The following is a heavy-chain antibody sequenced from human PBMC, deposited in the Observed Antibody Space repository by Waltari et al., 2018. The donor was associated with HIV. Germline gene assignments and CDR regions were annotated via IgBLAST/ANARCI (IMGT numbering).Heavy chain of an antibody. Sequence: EVQLVESGGGLVQPGRSLRLSCTASGFTFGDYAMSWFRQAPGKGLEWVGFIRSKAYGGTTEYAASVKGRFTISRDDSKSIAYLQMNSLKTEDTAVYYCTRVGDILTGYFGSDYWGQGTLVTVSS. CDR3: TRVGDILTGYFGSDY. CDR2: IRSKAYGGTT. J-gene: IGHJ4*02. V-gene: IGHV3-49*03. D-gene: IGHD3-9*01. CDR1: GFTFGDYA.